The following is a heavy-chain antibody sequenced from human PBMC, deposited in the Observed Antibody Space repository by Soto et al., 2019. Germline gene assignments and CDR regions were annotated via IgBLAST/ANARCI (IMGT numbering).Heavy chain of an antibody. CDR2: ISAYNGNT. CDR3: ARDAEDSYGDYEDIFDY. D-gene: IGHD4-17*01. CDR1: GYTFTSYG. Sequence: VASVKVSCKASGYTFTSYGISWVRQDPGQGLEWMGWISAYNGNTNYAQKLQGRVTMTTDTSTSTAYMELRSLRSDDTAVYYCARDAEDSYGDYEDIFDYWGQGTLVTVS. J-gene: IGHJ4*02. V-gene: IGHV1-18*01.